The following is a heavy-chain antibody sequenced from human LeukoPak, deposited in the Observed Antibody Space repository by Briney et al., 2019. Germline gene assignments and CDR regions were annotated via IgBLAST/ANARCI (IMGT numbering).Heavy chain of an antibody. J-gene: IGHJ6*03. CDR2: INPNSGGT. CDR1: GYTFTGYY. Sequence: ASVKVSCKASGYTFTGYYMHWVRQAPGQGLGCMGWINPNSGGTNYAQKFQGRVTMTRDTSISTAYMELSRLRSDDTAVYYCAREAMDYDILTGYYGYYYYYMGVWGKGTTVTVSS. D-gene: IGHD3-9*01. CDR3: AREAMDYDILTGYYGYYYYYMGV. V-gene: IGHV1-2*02.